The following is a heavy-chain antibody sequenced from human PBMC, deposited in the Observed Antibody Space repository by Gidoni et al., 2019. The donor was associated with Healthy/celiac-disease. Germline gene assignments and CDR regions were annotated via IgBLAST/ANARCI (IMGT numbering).Heavy chain of an antibody. CDR2: INPNSGGT. CDR1: GYIFTGYY. Sequence: VQLVQSGAEVKKPGASVQVSCKAAGYIFTGYYMHWLRQAPGQGLEWMGWINPNSGGTNYAQKFQGWVTMTRDTSISTAYMELSRLRSDDTAVYDCAREISALFDYWGQGTLVTVSS. J-gene: IGHJ4*02. V-gene: IGHV1-2*04. D-gene: IGHD6-6*01. CDR3: AREISALFDY.